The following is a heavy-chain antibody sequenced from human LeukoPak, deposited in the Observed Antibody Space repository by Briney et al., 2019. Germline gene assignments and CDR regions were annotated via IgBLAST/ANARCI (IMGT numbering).Heavy chain of an antibody. CDR2: ISPYNGNT. CDR1: GYIFTVYA. D-gene: IGHD3-10*01. CDR3: ATSITMVRGVIISGDWFDP. J-gene: IGHJ5*02. V-gene: IGHV1-18*01. Sequence: ASVTVSFTASGYIFTVYAFIWVRQAPGQGMEWMGSISPYNGNTNYAQKLQGRVTMTTDTSTSTAYMDLRSLRSDDTALYYCATSITMVRGVIISGDWFDPWGQGTLVTVSS.